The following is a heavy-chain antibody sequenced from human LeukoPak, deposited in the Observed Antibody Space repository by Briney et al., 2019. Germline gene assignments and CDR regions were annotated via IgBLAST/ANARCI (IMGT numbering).Heavy chain of an antibody. CDR2: INHSGST. CDR3: ARHGTRYHFYYMDV. Sequence: PSETLSLTCAVYGGSFSGYYWSWIRQPPGQGLEWIGEINHSGSTNYNPSLKSRVTISVDTSKNQFSLKLSSVTAADTAVYYCARHGTRYHFYYMDVWGKGTTVTISS. V-gene: IGHV4-34*01. J-gene: IGHJ6*03. CDR1: GGSFSGYY. D-gene: IGHD1-14*01.